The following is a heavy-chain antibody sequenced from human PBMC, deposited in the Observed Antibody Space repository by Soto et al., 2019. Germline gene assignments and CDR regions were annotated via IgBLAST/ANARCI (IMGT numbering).Heavy chain of an antibody. Sequence: GGSLRLSCAASGFTFSSFWMTWVRQAPGKGLEWVADIKQDGSEKYYVDSVKGRFTISRDNARNSLFLEMKSLRSEDTAVYSCVRDRSGSYLEGFDYWGQGTLVTVSS. CDR1: GFTFSSFW. V-gene: IGHV3-7*01. CDR3: VRDRSGSYLEGFDY. D-gene: IGHD1-26*01. J-gene: IGHJ4*02. CDR2: IKQDGSEK.